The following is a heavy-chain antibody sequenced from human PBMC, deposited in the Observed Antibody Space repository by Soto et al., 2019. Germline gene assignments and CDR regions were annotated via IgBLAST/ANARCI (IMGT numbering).Heavy chain of an antibody. V-gene: IGHV3-33*08. D-gene: IGHD3-22*01. J-gene: IGHJ4*02. CDR2: IWYDGSNK. CDR3: VRDHREGYYYDSSGYYLAPSVDY. CDR1: GFTFSSYG. Sequence: GGSLRLSCAASGFTFSSYGMHWVRQAPGKGLEWVAVIWYDGSNKYYADSVKGRFTISRDNSKNTLYLQMNSLRAEDTAVYYCVRDHREGYYYDSSGYYLAPSVDYWGQGTLVTVSS.